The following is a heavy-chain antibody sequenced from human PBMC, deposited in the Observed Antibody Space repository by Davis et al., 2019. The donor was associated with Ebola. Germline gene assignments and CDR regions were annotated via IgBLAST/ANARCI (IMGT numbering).Heavy chain of an antibody. Sequence: GESLKISCAASGFTFSSYWMSWVRQAPGKGLEWVANIKQDGSEKYYVDSVQGRFTISRDNAKNSLYLQMNSLSAEDTAVYYCARVEERYYDFWSGYYTYYYGMDVWGQGTTVTVSS. CDR3: ARVEERYYDFWSGYYTYYYGMDV. CDR2: IKQDGSEK. J-gene: IGHJ6*02. V-gene: IGHV3-7*01. D-gene: IGHD3-3*01. CDR1: GFTFSSYW.